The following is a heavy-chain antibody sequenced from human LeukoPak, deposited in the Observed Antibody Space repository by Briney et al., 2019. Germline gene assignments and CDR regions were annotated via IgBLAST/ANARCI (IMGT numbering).Heavy chain of an antibody. CDR2: IIPIFGTA. J-gene: IGHJ5*02. D-gene: IGHD3-10*01. V-gene: IGHV1-69*13. Sequence: GASVKVSCKASGGTFSSYAISWVRQAPGQGLEWMGGIIPIFGTANYAQKFQGRVTITADESTSTAYMELSSLRSEDTAVYYCARDYYGSGGIGWFDPWGQGTLVTVSS. CDR3: ARDYYGSGGIGWFDP. CDR1: GGTFSSYA.